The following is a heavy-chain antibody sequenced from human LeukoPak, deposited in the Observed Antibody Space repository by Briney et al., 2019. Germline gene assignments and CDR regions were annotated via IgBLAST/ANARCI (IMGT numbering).Heavy chain of an antibody. V-gene: IGHV4-30-4*02. J-gene: IGHJ4*02. Sequence: SETLSLTCTVSGGSISSGDYYWSWIRQPPGKGLEWIGYIYYSGSTYYNPSLKSRVTISVDTSKNQFSLKLSSVTAADTAVYYCARGPNYDFLDYWGQGTLVTVSS. CDR2: IYYSGST. CDR1: GGSISSGDYY. CDR3: ARGPNYDFLDY. D-gene: IGHD3-3*01.